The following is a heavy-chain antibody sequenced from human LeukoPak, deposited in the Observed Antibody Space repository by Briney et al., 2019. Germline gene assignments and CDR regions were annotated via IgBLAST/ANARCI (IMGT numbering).Heavy chain of an antibody. CDR2: INPNNGGT. D-gene: IGHD3-10*01. CDR1: GYTFSDYY. Sequence: EASVKVSCKASGYTFSDYYMHWVRQAPGQGLEWMGWINPNNGGTNYAQKFQGRVSMTRDTSISTVYMEVRRLRPDDTAVYYCARDNYGSGSYYKYWGQGTLVTVSS. V-gene: IGHV1-2*02. CDR3: ARDNYGSGSYYKY. J-gene: IGHJ4*02.